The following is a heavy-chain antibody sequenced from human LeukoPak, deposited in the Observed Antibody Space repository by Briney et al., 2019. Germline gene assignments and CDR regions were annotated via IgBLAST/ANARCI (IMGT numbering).Heavy chain of an antibody. CDR3: ARHLVVQADIGGQNLVPYYMDV. CDR2: IYYSGGT. Sequence: SETLSLTCTVSGGSISSSSYYWGWIRQPPGKGLEWIGSIYYSGGTYYNPSLKSRLTISVHPSKHHLSLQLRPLTAVYPAVYYCARHLVVQADIGGQNLVPYYMDVWGKGTTVTVSS. V-gene: IGHV4-39*01. D-gene: IGHD2-2*01. J-gene: IGHJ6*03. CDR1: GGSISSSSYY.